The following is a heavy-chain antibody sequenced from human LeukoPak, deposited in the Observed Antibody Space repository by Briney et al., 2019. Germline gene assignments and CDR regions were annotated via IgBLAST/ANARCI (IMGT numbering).Heavy chain of an antibody. CDR1: GGTFSSYA. CDR3: ASAHYCGGDCYSPFDY. V-gene: IGHV1-69*13. J-gene: IGHJ4*02. Sequence: SVKVSCKASGGTFSSYAISWVRQAPGQGLEWMGGIIPIFGTANYAQKFQGRVTIAADESTSTAYMELSSLRSEDTAVYYCASAHYCGGDCYSPFDYWGQGTLVTVSS. D-gene: IGHD2-21*02. CDR2: IIPIFGTA.